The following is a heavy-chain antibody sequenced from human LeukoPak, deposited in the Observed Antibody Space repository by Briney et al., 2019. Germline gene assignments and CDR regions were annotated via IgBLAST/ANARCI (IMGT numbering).Heavy chain of an antibody. CDR1: GFTFSSYA. CDR2: ISGSGGST. Sequence: QPGGSLRLSCAASGFTFSSYAMSWVRQAPGKGLEWVSAISGSGGSTYYADSVKGRFTISRDNSKNTLYLQMNSLRAEDTAVYYCAKLGGVVVAASSEIDYWGQGTLVTVSS. J-gene: IGHJ4*02. CDR3: AKLGGVVVAASSEIDY. D-gene: IGHD2-15*01. V-gene: IGHV3-23*01.